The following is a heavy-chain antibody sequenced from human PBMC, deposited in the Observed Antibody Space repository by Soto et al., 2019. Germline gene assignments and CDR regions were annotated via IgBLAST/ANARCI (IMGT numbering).Heavy chain of an antibody. J-gene: IGHJ4*02. D-gene: IGHD6-25*01. CDR3: AAAPRY. V-gene: IGHV4-59*01. CDR2: IYYTGST. CDR1: GGSISSYY. Sequence: QVQLQESGPGLVKPSETLSLTCTVSGGSISSYYWSWIRQPPGKGLEWIGYIYYTGSTDHNPSLKSRVTISLDTSKNQVSLQLTSVTAADTAVDYCAAAPRYWGQGVLGTVSA.